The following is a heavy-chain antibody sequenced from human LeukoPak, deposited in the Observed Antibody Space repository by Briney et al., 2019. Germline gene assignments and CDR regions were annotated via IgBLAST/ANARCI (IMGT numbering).Heavy chain of an antibody. Sequence: ASVKVSCKASGYTFTSYAFRWVRQAPGQGLEWMGWMSAYNGNTNYAQNLQGRVTMTTDTSTSTAYMELRSLRSDDTAVYYCAREGAYCSSTSCPLQNWFDPWGQGTLVTVSS. J-gene: IGHJ5*02. V-gene: IGHV1-18*01. CDR1: GYTFTSYA. D-gene: IGHD2-2*01. CDR2: MSAYNGNT. CDR3: AREGAYCSSTSCPLQNWFDP.